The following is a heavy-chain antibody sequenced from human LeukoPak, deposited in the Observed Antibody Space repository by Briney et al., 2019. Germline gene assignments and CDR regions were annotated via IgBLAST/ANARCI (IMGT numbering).Heavy chain of an antibody. J-gene: IGHJ4*02. Sequence: GGSLRLSCAASGFTVSSSYMYWVRQAPGKGLEWVSFFCRGDSTYYAESVRGRFTISRDNSKNTLYLLMNSLIPEDTAVYYCAREVVSSPSYFDSWGQGTLVTVSS. D-gene: IGHD2-15*01. CDR3: AREVVSSPSYFDS. V-gene: IGHV3-53*01. CDR2: FCRGDST. CDR1: GFTVSSSY.